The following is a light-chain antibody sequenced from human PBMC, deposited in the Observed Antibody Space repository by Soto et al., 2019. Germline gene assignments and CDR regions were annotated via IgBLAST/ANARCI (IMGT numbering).Light chain of an antibody. J-gene: IGLJ2*01. CDR1: SSDVGGFNY. V-gene: IGLV2-14*01. CDR2: EVS. CDR3: EEV. Sequence: QSALTQPASVSGSPGQSITISCTGTSSDVGGFNYVSWYQQYPGKVPKFMIFEVSNRPSGVSNRFCGSKSGNTASLTISGLQVEDEADSTLEEVFGGGTKLTVL.